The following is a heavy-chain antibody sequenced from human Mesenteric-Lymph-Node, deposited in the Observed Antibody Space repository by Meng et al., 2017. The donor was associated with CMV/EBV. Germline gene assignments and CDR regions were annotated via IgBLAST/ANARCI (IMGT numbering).Heavy chain of an antibody. CDR1: GFTFSSYW. CDR2: IYSGGST. V-gene: IGHV3-66*01. Sequence: GGSLRLSCAASGFTFSSYWMSWVRQAPGKGLEWVSAIYSGGSTYYADSMKGRFTISGDNAKNTLYLKMNSLRAEDTAVYYCARAYGGRGYCSSTSCYTGTNTPYNWFDPWGQGTLVTVSS. CDR3: ARAYGGRGYCSSTSCYTGTNTPYNWFDP. J-gene: IGHJ5*02. D-gene: IGHD2-2*02.